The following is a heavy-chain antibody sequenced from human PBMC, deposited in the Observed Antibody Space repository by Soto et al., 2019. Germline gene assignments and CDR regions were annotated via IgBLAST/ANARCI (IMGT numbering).Heavy chain of an antibody. CDR3: ARSAGGYSGLVPADYNYGMDV. V-gene: IGHV4-61*01. CDR1: GGSVSSGSYY. CDR2: IYYSGST. Sequence: QVQLQESGPGLVKPSETLSLTCIVSGGSVSSGSYYWSWIRQPPGKGLEWIGYIYYSGSTNYNPYLKSRVTISVDTAKNKFSLTLSSVTAADTAVDFCARSAGGYSGLVPADYNYGMDVWGQGTTVTVSS. D-gene: IGHD2-2*01. J-gene: IGHJ6*02.